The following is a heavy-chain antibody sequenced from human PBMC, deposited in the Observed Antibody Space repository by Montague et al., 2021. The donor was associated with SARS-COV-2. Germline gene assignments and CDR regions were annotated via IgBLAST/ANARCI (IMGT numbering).Heavy chain of an antibody. V-gene: IGHV4-31*03. Sequence: TLSLTCTVSGASISSGGFYWSWLRQHPRKGLEWIGFIYYSGTTYHNPSLKSRLTISIDTSKNQFSLKLSSVTAADTAVYYCVRGLPYRMVAGAIPNYSMDVWGQGTTVTVSS. CDR3: VRGLPYRMVAGAIPNYSMDV. D-gene: IGHD2-15*01. CDR2: IYYSGTT. CDR1: GASISSGGFY. J-gene: IGHJ6*02.